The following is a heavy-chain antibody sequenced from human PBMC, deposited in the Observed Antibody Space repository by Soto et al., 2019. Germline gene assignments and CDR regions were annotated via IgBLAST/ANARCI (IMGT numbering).Heavy chain of an antibody. J-gene: IGHJ4*02. CDR3: ASRSKTYGIDY. CDR1: GGSISSSSYY. Sequence: QLQLQESGPGLVKPSETLSLTCTVSGGSISSSSYYWGWIRQPPGKGLEWIGSIYYSGSTYYNPSLKSRVTISVDTSKNQFSLKLSSVTAADTAVYYCASRSKTYGIDYWGQGTLVTVSS. CDR2: IYYSGST. V-gene: IGHV4-39*01. D-gene: IGHD3-10*01.